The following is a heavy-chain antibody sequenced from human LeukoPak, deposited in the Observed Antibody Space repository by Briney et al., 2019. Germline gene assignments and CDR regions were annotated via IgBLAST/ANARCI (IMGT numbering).Heavy chain of an antibody. CDR2: ISSSGSTI. D-gene: IGHD1-26*01. J-gene: IGHJ5*02. CDR1: GFTFSSYE. Sequence: PGGSLRLSCAASGFTFSSYEMNWVRQAPGKGLEWVSYISSSGSTIYYADSVEGRFTISRDNAKNSLYLQMNSLRAEDTAVYHCARPRVGATGWFDPWGQGTLVTVSS. V-gene: IGHV3-48*03. CDR3: ARPRVGATGWFDP.